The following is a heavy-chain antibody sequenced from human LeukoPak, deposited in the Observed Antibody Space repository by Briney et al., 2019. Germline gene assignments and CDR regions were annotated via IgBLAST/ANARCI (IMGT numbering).Heavy chain of an antibody. CDR2: ISWNSGSI. CDR3: AKDSSGSYYGPGRFFDY. D-gene: IGHD1-26*01. J-gene: IGHJ4*02. V-gene: IGHV3-9*03. Sequence: GRSLRLSCAASGFTFDDYAMHWVRQAPGKGLEWVSGISWNSGSIGYADSVKGRFTISGDNAKNSLYLQMNSLRAEDMALYYCAKDSSGSYYGPGRFFDYWGQGTLVTVSS. CDR1: GFTFDDYA.